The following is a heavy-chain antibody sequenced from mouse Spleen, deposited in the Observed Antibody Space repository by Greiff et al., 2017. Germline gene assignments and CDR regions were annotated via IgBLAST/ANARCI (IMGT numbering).Heavy chain of an antibody. CDR2: ISNGGGST. CDR1: GFTFSDYY. V-gene: IGHV5-12*02. CDR3: ARSMIKAWFAY. D-gene: IGHD2-4*01. Sequence: EVKLVEPGGGLVQPGGSLKLSCATSGFTFSDYYMYWVRQTPEKRLEWVAYISNGGGSTYYPDTVKGRFTISRDNAKNTLYLQMSRLKSEDTAMYYCARSMIKAWFAYWGQGTLVTVSA. J-gene: IGHJ3*01.